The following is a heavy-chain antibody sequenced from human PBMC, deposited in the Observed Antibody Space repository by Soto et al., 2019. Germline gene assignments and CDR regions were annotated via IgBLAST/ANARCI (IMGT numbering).Heavy chain of an antibody. CDR1: GFTFSSYG. CDR2: ISYDGSNK. Sequence: QVQLVESGGGVVQPGRSLRLSCAASGFTFSSYGMHWVRQAPGKGLEWVAVISYDGSNKYYADSVKGRFTISRDNSKNTLYLQMNSLRAADTAVYYCAKETDSRYSSSWSPYYYYGMDVWGQGTTVTVSS. V-gene: IGHV3-30*18. D-gene: IGHD6-13*01. CDR3: AKETDSRYSSSWSPYYYYGMDV. J-gene: IGHJ6*02.